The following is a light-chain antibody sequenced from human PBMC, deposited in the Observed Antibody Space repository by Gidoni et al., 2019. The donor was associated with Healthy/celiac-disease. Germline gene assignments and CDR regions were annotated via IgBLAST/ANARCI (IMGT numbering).Light chain of an antibody. V-gene: IGKV4-1*01. CDR1: QSVLYSPNNKNY. CDR3: QQYYSTPPWT. CDR2: WAS. Sequence: DIVMTQSPDFLAVSLGERATINCKSSQSVLYSPNNKNYLAWYQQKPGQPPRLLIYWASPRESGVPDRFSGSGSGTDFTLTISSLQAEDVAVYYCQQYYSTPPWTFGQGTKLEIK. J-gene: IGKJ2*01.